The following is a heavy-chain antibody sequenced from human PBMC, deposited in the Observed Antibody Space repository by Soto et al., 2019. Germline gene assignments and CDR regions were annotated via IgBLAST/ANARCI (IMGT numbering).Heavy chain of an antibody. CDR2: IYYSGST. V-gene: IGHV4-59*01. CDR3: ARAPSYYYDSSGYYFYWFDP. Sequence: PSETLSLTCTVSGGSISSYYWSWIRQPPGKGLEWIGYIYYSGSTNYNPSLKSRVTISVDTSKNQFSLKLSSVTAADTAVYYCARAPSYYYDSSGYYFYWFDPWGQGTLVTVSS. J-gene: IGHJ5*02. D-gene: IGHD3-22*01. CDR1: GGSISSYY.